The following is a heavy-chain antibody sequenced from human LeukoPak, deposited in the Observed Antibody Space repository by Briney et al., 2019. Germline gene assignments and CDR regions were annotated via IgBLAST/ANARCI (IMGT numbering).Heavy chain of an antibody. CDR2: IYYSGST. Sequence: SETLSLTCTVSGGSISSGGYSWSWIRQPPGKGLEWIGYIYYSGSTYYNPSLKSRVTISVDTSRNQFSLKLSSVTAADTAVYYCASSIFGVVNFDYWGQGTLVTVSS. D-gene: IGHD3-3*01. V-gene: IGHV4-30-4*01. CDR1: GGSISSGGYS. J-gene: IGHJ4*02. CDR3: ASSIFGVVNFDY.